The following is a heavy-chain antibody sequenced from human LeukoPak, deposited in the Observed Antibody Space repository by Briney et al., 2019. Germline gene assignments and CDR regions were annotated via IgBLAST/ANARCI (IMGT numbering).Heavy chain of an antibody. CDR2: IKEDGGEK. CDR3: ARDSAYDTFDI. CDR1: GFTFSMSW. J-gene: IGHJ3*02. D-gene: IGHD5-12*01. Sequence: GGSLRLSCAASGFTFSMSWMAWVRQAPGKGLEWVANIKEDGGEKNYVDSVKGRFTISRDNARNSLYLQLNSPRVEDTAVYYCARDSAYDTFDIWGQGTMVTVSS. V-gene: IGHV3-7*01.